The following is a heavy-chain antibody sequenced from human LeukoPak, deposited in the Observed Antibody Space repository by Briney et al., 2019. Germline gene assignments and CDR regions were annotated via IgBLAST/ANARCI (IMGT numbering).Heavy chain of an antibody. CDR2: IYYSGST. J-gene: IGHJ3*02. CDR3: ARDPEFGGAFDI. CDR1: GGSISSYY. D-gene: IGHD3-16*01. Sequence: SETLSLTCTVSGGSISSYYWSWIRQPPGKGLEWIGYIYYSGSTNYNPSLKSRVTISVDTSKNQFSLKLSSVTAADTAVYYCARDPEFGGAFDIWGQGTMVTVSS. V-gene: IGHV4-59*01.